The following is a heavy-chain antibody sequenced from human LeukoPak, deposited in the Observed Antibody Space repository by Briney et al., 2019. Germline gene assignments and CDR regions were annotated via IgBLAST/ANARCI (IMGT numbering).Heavy chain of an antibody. Sequence: SQTLSLTCAVSGGSISSGGYSWSWIRQPPGKGLEWIGYIYHSGSTYYNPSLKSRVTISVDRSKNQSSLKLSSVTAADTAVYYCARVRRAAGAFDIWGQGTMVTVSS. CDR2: IYHSGST. V-gene: IGHV4-30-2*01. CDR3: ARVRRAAGAFDI. CDR1: GGSISSGGYS. J-gene: IGHJ3*02.